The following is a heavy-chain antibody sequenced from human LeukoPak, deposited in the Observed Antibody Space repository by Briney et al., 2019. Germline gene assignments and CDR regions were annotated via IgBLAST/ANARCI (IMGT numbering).Heavy chain of an antibody. J-gene: IGHJ5*01. V-gene: IGHV1-18*01. CDR3: ARDGSGTYYPAAVGWFDS. D-gene: IGHD3-10*01. CDR2: ISAYNGNT. CDR1: GYTFTSYG. Sequence: ASVKVSCKASGYTFTSYGISWVRQAPGQGLEWMGWISAYNGNTNYAQKLQGRVTMTTDTSTSTAYMELRSLRSGDTAVYYCARDGSGTYYPAAVGWFDSWGQGTLVTVSS.